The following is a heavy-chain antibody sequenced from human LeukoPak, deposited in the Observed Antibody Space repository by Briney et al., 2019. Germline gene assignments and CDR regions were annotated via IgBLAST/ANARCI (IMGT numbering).Heavy chain of an antibody. Sequence: PGGSLRLSCAASGFTFSSYGMHWVRQAPGKGLEWVAVISYDGSNKYYADSVKGRFTISRDNSKNTLYLQMNSLRAEDTAVYYCAKTPGYYDSSGLDYWGQGTLVTVSS. CDR2: ISYDGSNK. CDR1: GFTFSSYG. CDR3: AKTPGYYDSSGLDY. D-gene: IGHD3-22*01. V-gene: IGHV3-30*18. J-gene: IGHJ4*02.